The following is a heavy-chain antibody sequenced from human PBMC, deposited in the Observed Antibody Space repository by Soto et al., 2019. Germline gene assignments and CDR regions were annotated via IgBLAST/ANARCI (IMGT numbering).Heavy chain of an antibody. CDR1: GGSFSGYY. Sequence: QVQLQQWGAGLLKPSETLSLTCAVYGGSFSGYYWRWIRQPPVKGLDWMGEINHSGSTNYNPSIKSRVTISVDTSKNQFSLTLSSVTAADTAVYYCARLDIVGYGGVDYWGQGTLVTVSS. V-gene: IGHV4-34*01. D-gene: IGHD2-15*01. J-gene: IGHJ4*02. CDR3: ARLDIVGYGGVDY. CDR2: INHSGST.